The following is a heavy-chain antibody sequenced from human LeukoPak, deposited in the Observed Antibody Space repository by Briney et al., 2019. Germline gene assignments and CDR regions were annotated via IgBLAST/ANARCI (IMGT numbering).Heavy chain of an antibody. Sequence: GASVKVSCKASGYTFTGYYMHWVRQAPGQGLEWMGWISAYNGNTNYAQKLQGRVTMTTDTSTSTAYMELRSLRSDDTAVYYCARGALAGGSGSYYNFDYWGQGTLVTVSS. V-gene: IGHV1-18*04. J-gene: IGHJ4*02. CDR2: ISAYNGNT. D-gene: IGHD3-10*01. CDR1: GYTFTGYY. CDR3: ARGALAGGSGSYYNFDY.